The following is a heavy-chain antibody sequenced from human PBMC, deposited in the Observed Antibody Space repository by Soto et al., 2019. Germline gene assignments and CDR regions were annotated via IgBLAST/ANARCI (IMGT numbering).Heavy chain of an antibody. V-gene: IGHV4-39*01. J-gene: IGHJ4*02. CDR2: IYYSGSA. CDR1: GGSIGSGPYY. D-gene: IGHD2-15*01. CDR3: ARGGGYDSFDF. Sequence: SETLSLTCTVSGGSIGSGPYYWGWIRQPPGKGLEWIGTIYYSGSAYYNPSLKSRVTISVDTSKSQFSLKLSSVTAADTAVYYCARGGGYDSFDFWGQGIQVTVSS.